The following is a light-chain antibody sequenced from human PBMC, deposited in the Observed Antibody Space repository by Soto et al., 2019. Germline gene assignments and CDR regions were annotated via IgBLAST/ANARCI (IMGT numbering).Light chain of an antibody. CDR2: WAS. J-gene: IGKJ1*01. CDR3: QQYYSTPPT. CDR1: QGVLYTSNNKNY. Sequence: DIVMTQSPDSLAVSLGERATINCKSSQGVLYTSNNKNYLAWYQQKPGQPPKLLIYWASTRESGVRDRFSGSGSETDFTLTISSLQAEDVAVYYCQQYYSTPPTFGQGTKVEIK. V-gene: IGKV4-1*01.